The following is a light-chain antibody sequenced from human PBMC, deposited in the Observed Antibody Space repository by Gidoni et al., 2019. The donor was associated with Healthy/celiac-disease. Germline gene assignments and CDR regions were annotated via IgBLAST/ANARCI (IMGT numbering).Light chain of an antibody. J-gene: IGKJ4*01. V-gene: IGKV3-15*01. CDR2: GAS. CDR3: QQYNNWPLLT. CDR1: QSVSSN. Sequence: EIVMTQTPATLSVSTGERTTLSCRASQSVSSNLAWYQHKPGQAPRLLIYGASTRSTGIPARFSGSGSGTEFTLTISSLQSEDFAVYFCQQYNNWPLLTFGGGTKVEIK.